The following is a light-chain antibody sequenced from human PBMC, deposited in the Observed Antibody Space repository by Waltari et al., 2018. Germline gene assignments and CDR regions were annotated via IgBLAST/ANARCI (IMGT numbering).Light chain of an antibody. J-gene: IGKJ2*01. Sequence: EVVMTQSPATLSVSPGERATLSCRASQSVASDLAGYQHKPGQAPRLLIYGASTRATGIPARFSGSESGTECTLTITNMQSEDFAVYYCQQYNNWPPYTFGQGTKLEIK. CDR3: QQYNNWPPYT. CDR2: GAS. CDR1: QSVASD. V-gene: IGKV3-15*01.